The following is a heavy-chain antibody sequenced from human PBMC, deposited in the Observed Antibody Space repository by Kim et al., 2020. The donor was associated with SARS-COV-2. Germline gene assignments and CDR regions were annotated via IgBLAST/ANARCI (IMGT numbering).Heavy chain of an antibody. Sequence: GGSLRLSCAASGFTFSSYSMNWVRQAPGKGLEWVSSISSSSSYIYYADSVKGRFTISRDNAKNSLYLQMNSLRAEDTAVYYCARDWTDIVVVPAAPNWFDPWGQGTLVTVSS. D-gene: IGHD2-2*01. CDR3: ARDWTDIVVVPAAPNWFDP. V-gene: IGHV3-21*01. J-gene: IGHJ5*02. CDR1: GFTFSSYS. CDR2: ISSSSSYI.